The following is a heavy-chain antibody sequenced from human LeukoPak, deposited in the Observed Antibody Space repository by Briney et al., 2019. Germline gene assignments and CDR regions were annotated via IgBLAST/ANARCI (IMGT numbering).Heavy chain of an antibody. CDR1: GFTFSSYE. V-gene: IGHV3-48*03. CDR2: ISSSGSTI. D-gene: IGHD2-2*01. Sequence: GGSLRLSCAASGFTFSSYEMNWVRQAPGKGLEWVSCISSSGSTIYYADSVKGRFTISRDNAKNSLYLQMNSLRAEDTAVYYCAREYCSSTSCYPMDYWGQGTLVTVSS. J-gene: IGHJ4*02. CDR3: AREYCSSTSCYPMDY.